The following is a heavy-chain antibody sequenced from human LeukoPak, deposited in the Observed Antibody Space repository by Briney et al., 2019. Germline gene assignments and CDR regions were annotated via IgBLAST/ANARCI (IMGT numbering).Heavy chain of an antibody. D-gene: IGHD7-27*01. J-gene: IGHJ3*02. Sequence: GESLKISCKGSGYSFTSYWIGWVRQMPGKGLDWMGIIYPGDSDTRYSPPLQGQVTISADKSISTVYLQWSSLKASDTAMYYCARPANWGSLEPFDIWGQGTMVTVSS. CDR2: IYPGDSDT. V-gene: IGHV5-51*01. CDR1: GYSFTSYW. CDR3: ARPANWGSLEPFDI.